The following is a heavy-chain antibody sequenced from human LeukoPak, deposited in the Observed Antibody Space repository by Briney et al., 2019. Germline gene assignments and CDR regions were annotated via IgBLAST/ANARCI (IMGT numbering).Heavy chain of an antibody. Sequence: SVKVSCKASGGTFSSYNIHWVRQAPGQGLEWMGGIIPLFGTANYAQTFQGRVTITADESTNTAHMELSSLRSEDTAVDYCARDENPYYYDSSGSNYWGQGTLVTVSS. D-gene: IGHD3-22*01. V-gene: IGHV1-69*13. CDR1: GGTFSSYN. J-gene: IGHJ4*02. CDR2: IIPLFGTA. CDR3: ARDENPYYYDSSGSNY.